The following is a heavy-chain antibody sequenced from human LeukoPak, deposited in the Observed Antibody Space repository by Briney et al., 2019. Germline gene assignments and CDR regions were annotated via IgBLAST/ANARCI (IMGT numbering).Heavy chain of an antibody. Sequence: GRSLRLSCAASGFTFSSYAMHWVRQAPGKGLEWVAVIPYDGSNKYYADSVKGRFTISRDNAKNSLFLQMNSLRAEDTAVYYCAREVTMVRGVILSIKYFDYWGQGTLVTVSS. V-gene: IGHV3-30*04. CDR1: GFTFSSYA. CDR2: IPYDGSNK. CDR3: AREVTMVRGVILSIKYFDY. D-gene: IGHD3-10*01. J-gene: IGHJ4*02.